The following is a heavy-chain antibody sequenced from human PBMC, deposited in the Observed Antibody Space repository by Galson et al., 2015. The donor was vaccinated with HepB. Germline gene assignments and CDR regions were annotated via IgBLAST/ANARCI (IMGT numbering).Heavy chain of an antibody. CDR2: ISYDGSNK. CDR1: GFTFSSYA. Sequence: SLRLSCAASGFTFSSYAMHWVRQAPGKGLEWVAVISYDGSNKYYADSVKGRFTISRDNSKNTLYLQMNSLRAEDTAVYYCARTMELLWFGDRGRGAFDIWGQGTMVTVSS. D-gene: IGHD3-10*01. V-gene: IGHV3-30-3*01. CDR3: ARTMELLWFGDRGRGAFDI. J-gene: IGHJ3*02.